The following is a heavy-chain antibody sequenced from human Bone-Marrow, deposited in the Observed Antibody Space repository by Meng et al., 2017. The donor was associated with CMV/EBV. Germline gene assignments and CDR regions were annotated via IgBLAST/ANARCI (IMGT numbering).Heavy chain of an antibody. CDR1: GGTFSSYT. CDR2: IIPILGIA. Sequence: SVKVSCKASGGTFSSYTISWVRQAPGQGLEWMGGIIPILGIANYAQKVQGRVTITADKYTSKAYMELSSMRFEDTAVYYCAKVPKVAASNYYYGMDVWGQGTTVTVSS. V-gene: IGHV1-69*10. D-gene: IGHD1-26*01. J-gene: IGHJ6*02. CDR3: AKVPKVAASNYYYGMDV.